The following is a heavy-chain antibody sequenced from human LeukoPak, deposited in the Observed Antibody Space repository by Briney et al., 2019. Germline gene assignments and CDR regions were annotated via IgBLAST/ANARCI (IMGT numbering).Heavy chain of an antibody. J-gene: IGHJ4*02. CDR2: INPNSGGT. CDR1: GYTFTGYY. CDR3: ARIGYYGSAPDY. D-gene: IGHD3-10*01. Sequence: ATVKVSCKASGYTFTGYYMHWVRQAPGQGLEWMGWINPNSGGTNYAQKFQGRVTMTRDTSISTAYMELSRLRSDDTAVYYCARIGYYGSAPDYWGQGTLVTVSS. V-gene: IGHV1-2*02.